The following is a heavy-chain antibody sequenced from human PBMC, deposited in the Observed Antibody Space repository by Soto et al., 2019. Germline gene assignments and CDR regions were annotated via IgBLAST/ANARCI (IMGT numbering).Heavy chain of an antibody. CDR2: IYPGDSDT. CDR3: AASIFYYGMDV. CDR1: GYTFTNYW. J-gene: IGHJ6*02. V-gene: IGHV5-51*01. Sequence: GESLKISCKGSGYTFTNYWIGWVRQMPGKGLEWMGIIYPGDSDTKYNPSFQGQVTISADKSITTTYPQWSSLKASDTAIYYCAASIFYYGMDVWGQGTTVTVS.